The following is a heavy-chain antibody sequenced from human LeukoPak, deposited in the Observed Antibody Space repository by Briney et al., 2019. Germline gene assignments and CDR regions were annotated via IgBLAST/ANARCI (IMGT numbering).Heavy chain of an antibody. Sequence: PGGSLRLSCTASGFDFYNYAMAWVRLAPGKGLEGVSGITGSGENAYFADSVKGRFTISRDNSKNTLHLEMHSLRAEDTAVYYCAKDHMYSSSSSWFDPWGQGTLVIVSS. CDR3: AKDHMYSSSSSWFDP. CDR1: GFDFYNYA. CDR2: ITGSGENA. D-gene: IGHD6-6*01. V-gene: IGHV3-23*01. J-gene: IGHJ5*02.